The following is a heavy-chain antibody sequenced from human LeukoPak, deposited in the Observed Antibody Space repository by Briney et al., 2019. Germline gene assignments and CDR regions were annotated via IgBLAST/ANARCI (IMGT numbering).Heavy chain of an antibody. J-gene: IGHJ4*02. D-gene: IGHD4-23*01. Sequence: SETLSLTCTVSGGSISSYYWSWLRQPPGKGLEWIGFIYYSGSTHYKSSLKSRVTISVDTSKNQFSLRLTSVTAADTAVYCCARLTPASAIRSPFDYWGQGTLVTVSS. CDR2: IYYSGST. CDR1: GGSISSYY. V-gene: IGHV4-59*08. CDR3: ARLTPASAIRSPFDY.